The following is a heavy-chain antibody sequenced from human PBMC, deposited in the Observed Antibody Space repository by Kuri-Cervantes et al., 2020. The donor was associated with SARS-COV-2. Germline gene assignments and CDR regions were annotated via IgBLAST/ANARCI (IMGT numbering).Heavy chain of an antibody. J-gene: IGHJ6*03. D-gene: IGHD2-8*01. CDR3: ARDGRYCTDGVCSYSYFYYMDV. V-gene: IGHV1-69*13. Sequence: SVQVTRQASVYTLTCYYMHWVRQAPGQGLEWMGGLIPVFGTTSYAQKFQGRVTITADESTSTAYMELRSLRSEDTAVYYCARDGRYCTDGVCSYSYFYYMDVWGKGTTVTVSS. CDR1: VYTLTCYY. CDR2: LIPVFGTT.